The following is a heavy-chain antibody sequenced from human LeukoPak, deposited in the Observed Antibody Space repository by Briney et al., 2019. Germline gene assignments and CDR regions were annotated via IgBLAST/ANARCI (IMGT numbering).Heavy chain of an antibody. D-gene: IGHD6-6*01. J-gene: IGHJ3*02. CDR2: IYPYSGDT. V-gene: IGHV1-2*02. CDR1: GGTFSTHA. CDR3: ARDRNSGSSLDI. Sequence: ASVKVSCKASGGTFSTHAFSWVRQAPGQGLEWMGWIYPYSGDTNYAQNFQGRVTMTRDTSISTAYMELSSLKSDDTAVYYCARDRNSGSSLDIWGQGTMLTVSS.